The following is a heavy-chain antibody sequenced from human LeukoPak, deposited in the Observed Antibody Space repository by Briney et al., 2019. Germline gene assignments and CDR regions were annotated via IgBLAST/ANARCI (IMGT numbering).Heavy chain of an antibody. CDR2: INHSGST. CDR1: GGSFSGYY. J-gene: IGHJ4*02. CDR3: ASDSKY. Sequence: SETLSLTCTVYGGSFSGYYWSWIRQPPGKGLEWIGEINHSGSTNYNPSLKSRVSISVDTSNNQYSRKLSSVPAADTAVYYCASDSKYWGQGTLVTVSS. V-gene: IGHV4-34*01.